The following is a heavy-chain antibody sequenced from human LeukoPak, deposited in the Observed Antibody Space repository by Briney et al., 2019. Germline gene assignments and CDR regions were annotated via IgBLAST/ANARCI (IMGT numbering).Heavy chain of an antibody. CDR3: ARSAGYNSGWYAFDI. V-gene: IGHV3-11*06. J-gene: IGHJ3*02. CDR1: GFSFSDYY. Sequence: GGSLRLSCAASGFSFSDYYMSWVRQAPGKGVEWVSYISSSSAYTAYPDSVKGRFTISRDNAKNLLYLQMSSLRAADTAVYYCARSAGYNSGWYAFDIWGQGTMVTVSS. D-gene: IGHD6-19*01. CDR2: ISSSSAYT.